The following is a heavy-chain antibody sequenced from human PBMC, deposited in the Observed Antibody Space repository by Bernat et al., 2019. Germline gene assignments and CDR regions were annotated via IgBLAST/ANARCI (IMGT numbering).Heavy chain of an antibody. CDR1: GGSISSGSYY. D-gene: IGHD3-10*01. Sequence: QVQLQESGPGLVKPSQTLSLTCTVSGGSISSGSYYWSWIRQPAGKGLEWIGRIYTRGSTNYNPSLKSRVTISVDTSKNQFSLKLSSVTAADTAVYYCASGVSYYYGSGSYYYYGMDVWGQGTTVTVSS. CDR3: ASGVSYYYGSGSYYYYGMDV. V-gene: IGHV4-61*02. CDR2: IYTRGST. J-gene: IGHJ6*02.